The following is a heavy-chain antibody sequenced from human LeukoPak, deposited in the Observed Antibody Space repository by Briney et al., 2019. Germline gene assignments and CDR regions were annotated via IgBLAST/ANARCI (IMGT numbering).Heavy chain of an antibody. CDR2: ISGGGGTT. CDR1: GFTFGDHA. D-gene: IGHD1/OR15-1a*01. CDR3: AKLDGFGGTWNKNWFDP. V-gene: IGHV3-23*01. Sequence: GGSLRLSCVASGFTFGDHAMNWVRQAPGKGLEWVSFISGGGGTTFYADSVKGRFTVSRDNSKSTLYLQLSSLRAEDTAVYYCAKLDGFGGTWNKNWFDPWGQGTLVTVSS. J-gene: IGHJ5*02.